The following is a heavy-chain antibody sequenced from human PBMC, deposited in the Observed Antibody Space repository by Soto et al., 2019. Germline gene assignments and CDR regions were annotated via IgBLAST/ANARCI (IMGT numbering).Heavy chain of an antibody. V-gene: IGHV3-23*01. D-gene: IGHD6-19*01. CDR3: ARALAGHFDY. CDR1: GFTFSSYV. J-gene: IGHJ4*02. Sequence: GGSLRLSCAASGFTFSSYVMRWVRQAPGKELEWVSSITGDGYSTYYPDSVKGRFTISRDNSKNTLYLQMNSLRDEDTAIYYCARALAGHFDYWGQGTLVTVSS. CDR2: ITGDGYST.